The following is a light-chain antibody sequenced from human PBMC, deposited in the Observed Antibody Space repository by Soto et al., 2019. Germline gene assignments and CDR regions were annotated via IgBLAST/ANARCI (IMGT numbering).Light chain of an antibody. CDR2: DAS. Sequence: EIVLTQCPGTLSWSPGERSSLSCRASQSISGALAWYQQKPGQAPRLLISDASNRATGIPARFSGSGSGTDFTLTISSLEPEDFAVYYCHQRSSWPLTFGGGTKVDIK. V-gene: IGKV3-11*01. J-gene: IGKJ4*01. CDR1: QSISGA. CDR3: HQRSSWPLT.